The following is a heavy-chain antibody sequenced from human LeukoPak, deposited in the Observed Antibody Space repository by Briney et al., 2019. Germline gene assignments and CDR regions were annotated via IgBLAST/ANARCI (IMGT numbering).Heavy chain of an antibody. J-gene: IGHJ4*02. V-gene: IGHV1-69*01. CDR1: GGTFSSYA. CDR2: IIPIFGTA. Sequence: GASVKVSCKASGGTFSSYAISWMRQAPGQGLEWMGGIIPIFGTANYAQKFQGRVTITADESTSTAYMELSSLRSEDTAVYYCARERGYGDLQYFDYWGQGTLVTVSS. D-gene: IGHD4-17*01. CDR3: ARERGYGDLQYFDY.